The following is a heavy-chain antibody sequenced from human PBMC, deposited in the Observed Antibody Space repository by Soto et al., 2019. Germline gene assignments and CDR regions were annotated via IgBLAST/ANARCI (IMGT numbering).Heavy chain of an antibody. V-gene: IGHV1-69*08. CDR3: ARGLGGRMDD. J-gene: IGHJ6*02. CDR1: GTIFSSYT. Sequence: QVQLVQSGAEVKKPGSSVRVSCKASGTIFSSYTISWVRQAPGQGLEWMERIIPILGETNSAQKFQDRVTLTADKSTNTAYMELNSLRLEDTAVYYCARGLGGRMDDWGQGTTVTVSS. D-gene: IGHD3-16*01. CDR2: IIPILGET.